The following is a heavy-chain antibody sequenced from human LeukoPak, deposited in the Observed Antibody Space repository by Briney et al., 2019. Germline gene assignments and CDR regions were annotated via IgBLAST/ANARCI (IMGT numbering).Heavy chain of an antibody. CDR2: IYSGGST. CDR1: GFTVSSNY. J-gene: IGHJ4*02. V-gene: IGHV3-53*01. D-gene: IGHD4-23*01. Sequence: PGGSPRLSCAASGFTVSSNYMSWVRQAPGKGLEWVSVIYSGGSTYYADSVKGRFTISRDNSKNTLYLQMNSLRAEDTAVYYCARDYYGGYFDYWGQGTLVTVSS. CDR3: ARDYYGGYFDY.